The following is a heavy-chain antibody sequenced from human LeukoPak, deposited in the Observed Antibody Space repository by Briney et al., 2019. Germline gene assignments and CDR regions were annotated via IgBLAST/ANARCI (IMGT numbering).Heavy chain of an antibody. Sequence: SETLSLTCTVSGGSISSSSYYWGWFRQPPGKGLEWIGNVYSSGSTNYNPSLKSRVTISVDTSKNQFSLKLSSVTAADTAVYFCARGPYSYDSSGAFDIWGQGTMVTVSS. CDR3: ARGPYSYDSSGAFDI. D-gene: IGHD3-22*01. V-gene: IGHV4-39*07. CDR1: GGSISSSSYY. CDR2: VYSSGST. J-gene: IGHJ3*02.